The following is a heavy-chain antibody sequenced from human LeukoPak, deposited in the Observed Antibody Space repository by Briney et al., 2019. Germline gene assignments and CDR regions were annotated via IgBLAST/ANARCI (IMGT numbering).Heavy chain of an antibody. CDR1: GFIFNIYG. J-gene: IGHJ4*02. CDR3: ARENGDFDY. CDR2: IHSAGRDK. Sequence: PGGSLRLSCAASGFIFNIYGMDWVRLAPGRGLEWVTFIHSAGRDKFYADSVKGRFTISRDNSKNTLYLQMNSLRAEDTAVYYCARENGDFDYWGQGTLVTVSS. D-gene: IGHD4-17*01. V-gene: IGHV3-30*02.